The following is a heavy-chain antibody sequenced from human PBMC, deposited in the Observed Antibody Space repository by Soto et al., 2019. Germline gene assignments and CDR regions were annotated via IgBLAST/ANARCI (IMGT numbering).Heavy chain of an antibody. CDR3: ASNEFLDFDY. CDR2: INHSGST. CDR1: GGSFSGYY. D-gene: IGHD1-1*01. Sequence: SETLSLTCAVYGGSFSGYYWSWIRQPPGKGLEWIGEINHSGSTNYNPSLKSRVTISVDTSKNQFSLKLSSVTAADTAVYYCASNEFLDFDYWGQGTLVTVSS. J-gene: IGHJ4*02. V-gene: IGHV4-34*01.